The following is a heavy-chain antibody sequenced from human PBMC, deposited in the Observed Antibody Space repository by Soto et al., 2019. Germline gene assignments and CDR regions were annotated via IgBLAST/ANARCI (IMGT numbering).Heavy chain of an antibody. CDR3: AKTAPEVSHWYFDL. CDR1: GFTFSSYA. J-gene: IGHJ2*01. V-gene: IGHV3-23*01. CDR2: ISGSGGST. Sequence: GESLKISCAASGFTFSSYAMSWVRQAPGKGLEWVSAISGSGGSTYYADSVKGRFTISRDNSKNTLYLQMNSLRAEDTAVYYCAKTAPEVSHWYFDLWGRGTLVTVSS.